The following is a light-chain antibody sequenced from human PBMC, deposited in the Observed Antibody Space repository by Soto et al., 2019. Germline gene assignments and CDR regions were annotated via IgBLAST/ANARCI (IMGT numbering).Light chain of an antibody. CDR1: QSVSSN. CDR2: GAS. Sequence: EIVMTQSPATLSVSPGERATLSCRASQSVSSNLAWYQKKPGQAPRLLIYGASTRATGIPARFSGSGSGTEFTLTISRLEPEDFAVYDCQQYNNWPLTFGGGTKVDIK. CDR3: QQYNNWPLT. J-gene: IGKJ4*01. V-gene: IGKV3-15*01.